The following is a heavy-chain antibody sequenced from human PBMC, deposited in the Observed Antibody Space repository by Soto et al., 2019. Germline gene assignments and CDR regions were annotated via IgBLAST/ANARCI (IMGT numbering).Heavy chain of an antibody. CDR2: IGGRGSST. CDR3: AKDSPLRQQLVPWYFDY. D-gene: IGHD6-13*01. CDR1: GFTPLNYS. Sequence: GGALRLSCAAPGFTPLNYSLGWVRPAPGEGLEWVSAIGGRGSSTYYIDSVKGRFTISRDSSKNTLYLQMNSLRAEDTAIYYCAKDSPLRQQLVPWYFDYWGQGTLVTVSS. V-gene: IGHV3-23*01. J-gene: IGHJ4*02.